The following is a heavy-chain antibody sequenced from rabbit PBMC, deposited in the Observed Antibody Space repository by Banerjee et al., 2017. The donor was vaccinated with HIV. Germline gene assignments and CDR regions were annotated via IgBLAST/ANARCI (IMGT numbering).Heavy chain of an antibody. D-gene: IGHD4-1*01. CDR1: GFTLSNYY. J-gene: IGHJ4*01. CDR2: INTISGDT. CDR3: ARDLAGVIGWNFGL. Sequence: QSLEESGGDLVKPGASLTLTCTASGFTLSNYYMCWVRQAPGKGLEWIACINTISGDTVYATWAKGRFTISKASWTTVTLQMTSLTAADTASYFCARDLAGVIGWNFGLWGPGTLVTVS. V-gene: IGHV1S40*01.